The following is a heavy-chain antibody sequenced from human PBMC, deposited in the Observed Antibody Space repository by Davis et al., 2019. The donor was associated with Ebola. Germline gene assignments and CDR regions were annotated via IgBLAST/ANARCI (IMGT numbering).Heavy chain of an antibody. CDR1: GGTFSSYA. V-gene: IGHV1-69*13. D-gene: IGHD1-26*01. J-gene: IGHJ6*02. CDR2: IIPIFGTA. Sequence: SVKVSCKASGGTFSSYAISWVRQAPGQGLEWMGGIIPIFGTANYAQKFQGRVTITADESTSTAYMELSSLRSEDTAVYYCARGREASTSRNYYYGMDVWGQGTTVTVSS. CDR3: ARGREASTSRNYYYGMDV.